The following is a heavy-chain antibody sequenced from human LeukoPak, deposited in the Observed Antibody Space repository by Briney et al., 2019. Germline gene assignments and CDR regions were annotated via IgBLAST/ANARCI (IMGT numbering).Heavy chain of an antibody. Sequence: GGSLRPSCAASGFTFNNYGIHWVRQAPGKGLEWVAFIRHDGSNKYFVDSVRGRFTISRDNAKNTLSLQMNSLRVDDTAVYYCARDPHATGSYFEYWGQGILVTVSS. CDR2: IRHDGSNK. J-gene: IGHJ4*02. CDR3: ARDPHATGSYFEY. D-gene: IGHD3-10*01. CDR1: GFTFNNYG. V-gene: IGHV3-30*02.